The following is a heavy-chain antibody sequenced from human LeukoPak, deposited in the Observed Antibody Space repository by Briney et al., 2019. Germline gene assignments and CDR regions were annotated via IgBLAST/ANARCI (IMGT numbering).Heavy chain of an antibody. CDR2: IYSGGST. CDR3: ASRDGYNGFDY. D-gene: IGHD5-24*01. V-gene: IGHV3-53*01. Sequence: GGSLRLSCAASGFTVSSNYMSWVRQAPGKGLEWVSVIYSGGSTYYADSVKGRFTISRDNSKNTLYLQMNSLRAEDTAVYYCASRDGYNGFDYWGQGTLATVSS. J-gene: IGHJ4*02. CDR1: GFTVSSNY.